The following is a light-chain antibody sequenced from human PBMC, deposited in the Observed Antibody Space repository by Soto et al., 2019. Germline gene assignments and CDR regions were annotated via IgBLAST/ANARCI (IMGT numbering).Light chain of an antibody. V-gene: IGKV1-39*01. J-gene: IGKJ1*01. Sequence: DIQMTQSPSSLSASVGDRVTITCRASQSISTHLNWYQQKQGQVPKLLIYDASSLQSGVPSRFSGSGSGTDFTLTNTSLQAEDFATYYCQQSYSSPTFGRGTNVEIK. CDR3: QQSYSSPT. CDR2: DAS. CDR1: QSISTH.